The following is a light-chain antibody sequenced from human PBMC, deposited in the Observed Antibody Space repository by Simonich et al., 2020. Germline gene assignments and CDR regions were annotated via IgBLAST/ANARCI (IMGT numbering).Light chain of an antibody. V-gene: IGKV4-1*01. CDR1: QSVLSSSNNKNY. CDR2: WAS. Sequence: DNVMTQSPDYLAVYLGERATINCKSRQSVLSSSNNKNYLAWYQQKPVQPPKLLIYWASTRESGVPDRFSGSGSGSDFPLTISSLQAEDVAVYFCQQYYSTPWTFGQGTKVEIK. J-gene: IGKJ1*01. CDR3: QQYYSTPWT.